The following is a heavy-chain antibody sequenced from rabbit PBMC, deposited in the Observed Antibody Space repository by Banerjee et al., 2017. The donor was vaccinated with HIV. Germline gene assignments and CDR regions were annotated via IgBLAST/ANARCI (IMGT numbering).Heavy chain of an antibody. CDR2: IYAGSSSGLT. CDR1: GFDFSSSDY. V-gene: IGHV1S40*01. J-gene: IGHJ6*01. CDR3: ARDTGSSFSSYGMDL. Sequence: QSLEESGGDLVKPGASLTLTCTASGFDFSSSDYMCWVRQAPGKGLEWIACIYAGSSSGLTYSATWAKGRFTCSKTSSTTVTLQMTSLTVADTATYFCARDTGSSFSSYGMDLWGPGTLVTVS. D-gene: IGHD8-1*01.